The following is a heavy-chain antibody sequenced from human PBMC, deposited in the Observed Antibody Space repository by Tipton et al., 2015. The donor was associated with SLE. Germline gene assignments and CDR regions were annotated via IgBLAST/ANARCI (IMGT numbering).Heavy chain of an antibody. V-gene: IGHV4-38-2*02. J-gene: IGHJ2*01. CDR1: GFSISSGFY. CDR2: MIHSGDT. Sequence: TLSLTCTVSGFSISSGFYWAWIRQPPGKGLEWIGSMIHSGDTLYNPSLKSRVSTSVDTSNNQISLKVTSVTAADTAVYYCARQIGGINFWYFDLWGRGTLVTVSS. D-gene: IGHD4-23*01. CDR3: ARQIGGINFWYFDL.